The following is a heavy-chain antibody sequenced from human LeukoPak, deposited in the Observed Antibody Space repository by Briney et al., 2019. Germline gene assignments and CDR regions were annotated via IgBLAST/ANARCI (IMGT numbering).Heavy chain of an antibody. D-gene: IGHD2-2*02. CDR3: ARDDCSNTSCYKGFDP. CDR1: GGSISSSSYY. Sequence: SETLSLTCIVSGGSISSSSYYWGWIRQPPGKGLEWIGSIYHSGSTYYNPSLKSRVTISVDTSKNQFSLKLTSVTAADTAVYYCARDDCSNTSCYKGFDPWGQGTLVTVSS. V-gene: IGHV4-39*02. J-gene: IGHJ5*02. CDR2: IYHSGST.